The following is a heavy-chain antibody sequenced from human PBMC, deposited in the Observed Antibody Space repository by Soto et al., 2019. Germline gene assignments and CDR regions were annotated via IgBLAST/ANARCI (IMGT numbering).Heavy chain of an antibody. Sequence: SETLSLTCPVSGGSMSSGDYYWSWIRQPPGKGLEWIGYIYYSGSTYYNPSLKSRVTISVDTSKNQFSLKLSSVTAADTAVYYCARDFVVLVPAAINYYNHGMDVWGQATTVTVSS. V-gene: IGHV4-30-4*01. CDR3: ARDFVVLVPAAINYYNHGMDV. CDR1: GGSMSSGDYY. D-gene: IGHD2-2*01. J-gene: IGHJ6*02. CDR2: IYYSGST.